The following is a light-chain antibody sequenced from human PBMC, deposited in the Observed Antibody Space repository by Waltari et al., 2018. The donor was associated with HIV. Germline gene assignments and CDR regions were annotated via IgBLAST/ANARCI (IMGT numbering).Light chain of an antibody. CDR1: SSNIGAGFD. CDR2: GNR. CDR3: QSYDRSLSGYVV. J-gene: IGLJ2*01. Sequence: QSLLTQPPSVSGAPGQRVTISCTGSSSNIGAGFDVHWYPQLPGTVPKLLTYGNRNRPSGVPHRFAGSKSGTSASLAITGLQAEDEADYYCQSYDRSLSGYVVFGGGTKLTVL. V-gene: IGLV1-40*01.